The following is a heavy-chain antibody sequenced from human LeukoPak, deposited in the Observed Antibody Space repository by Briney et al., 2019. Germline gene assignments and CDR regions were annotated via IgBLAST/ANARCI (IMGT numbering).Heavy chain of an antibody. J-gene: IGHJ4*02. CDR2: ISHDGATK. CDR1: GYTLTELS. CDR3: ARARGRWHLLPLDF. Sequence: SCKVSGYTLTELSMHWVRQAPGKGLEWLAVISHDGATKHYADSVKGRFTISRDNSNNSLSLQMNSLSAEDTAVYYCARARGRWHLLPLDFWGQGTLVTVSS. V-gene: IGHV3-30*04. D-gene: IGHD1-26*01.